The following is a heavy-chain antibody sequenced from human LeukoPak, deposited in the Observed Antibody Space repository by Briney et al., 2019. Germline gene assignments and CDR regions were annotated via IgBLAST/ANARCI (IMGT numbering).Heavy chain of an antibody. CDR1: GFTFSSYS. D-gene: IGHD3-22*01. J-gene: IGHJ4*02. CDR3: ARAPSIYYYGSSGYWDY. V-gene: IGHV3-48*02. Sequence: PGGSLTLSCAASGFTFSSYSMNWVRQAPGKGLEWVSYISSSSSTIYYADPVKGRFTISRDNAKNSLYLQMNSLRDEDTAVYYCARAPSIYYYGSSGYWDYWGQGTLVTVSS. CDR2: ISSSSSTI.